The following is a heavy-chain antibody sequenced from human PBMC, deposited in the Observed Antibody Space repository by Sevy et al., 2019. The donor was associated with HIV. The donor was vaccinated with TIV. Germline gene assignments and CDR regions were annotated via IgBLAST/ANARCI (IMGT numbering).Heavy chain of an antibody. Sequence: GGSLRLSCAASGFTFSDYYMSWIRQAPGKGLEWVSYISSSGSTIYYADSVKGRFTISRDNAKNSLYLQMNSLRAEDTAVYYCARVGVETYYYDSSGPFDIWGQGTMVTVSS. D-gene: IGHD3-22*01. CDR1: GFTFSDYY. V-gene: IGHV3-11*01. CDR2: ISSSGSTI. CDR3: ARVGVETYYYDSSGPFDI. J-gene: IGHJ3*02.